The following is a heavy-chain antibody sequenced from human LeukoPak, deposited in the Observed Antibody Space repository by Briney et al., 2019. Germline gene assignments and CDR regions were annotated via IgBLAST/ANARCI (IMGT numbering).Heavy chain of an antibody. J-gene: IGHJ4*02. CDR2: IYSGGST. Sequence: GGSLRLSCAASGFTVSSNYMSWVRQAPGKGLEWVSVIYSGGSTYYADSVKGRFTISRDNSKNTLYPQMNSLRAEDTAVYYCARDVHYRTLGYWGQGTLVTVSS. D-gene: IGHD4-11*01. V-gene: IGHV3-53*01. CDR3: ARDVHYRTLGY. CDR1: GFTVSSNY.